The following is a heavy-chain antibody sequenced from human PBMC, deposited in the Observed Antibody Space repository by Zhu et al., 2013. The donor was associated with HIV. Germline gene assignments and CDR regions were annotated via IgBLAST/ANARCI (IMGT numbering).Heavy chain of an antibody. V-gene: IGHV1-2*02. D-gene: IGHD3-22*01. CDR3: ARSRITMIGVSWDV. CDR1: GYTFTGYY. Sequence: QVQLVQSGPEVKKPGASVKVSCKASGYTFTGYYMHWVRQAPGQGLEWMGWINPNSGGTNYAQKFQGRVTMTRDTSITTAYMELSRLRSDDTAVYYCARSRITMIGVSWDVWGQGTTVTVSS. J-gene: IGHJ6*02. CDR2: INPNSGGT.